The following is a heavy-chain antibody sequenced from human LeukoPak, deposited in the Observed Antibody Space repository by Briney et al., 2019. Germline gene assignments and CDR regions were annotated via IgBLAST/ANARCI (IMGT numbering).Heavy chain of an antibody. CDR1: GCTFGSYA. CDR3: TRDNDYDFWSGYYTYSYYYLEV. D-gene: IGHD3-3*01. CDR2: IRIKAYGRTT. V-gene: IGHV3-49*03. Sequence: GGSLRLSCTASGCTFGSYAMSWFRQAPAKGLEWVGFIRIKAYGRTTEYASSVKGRFTISRDDSKSIAYLQMHSLKTEDTAVYYCTRDNDYDFWSGYYTYSYYYLEVRGNGAKVTVSS. J-gene: IGHJ6*03.